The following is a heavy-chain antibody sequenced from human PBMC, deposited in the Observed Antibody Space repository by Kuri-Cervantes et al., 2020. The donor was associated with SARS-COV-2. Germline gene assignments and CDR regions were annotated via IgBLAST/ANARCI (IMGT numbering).Heavy chain of an antibody. CDR2: ISAYNGNT. V-gene: IGHV1-18*01. Sequence: ASVKVSCKAAGGTFSSYAISWVRQAPGQGLEWMGWISAYNGNTNYAQKLQCRVTMTTATSTKTAYKELRSRRSDDTAVYYCARALFGQLTPSWTNDYWGQGTLVTVSS. J-gene: IGHJ4*02. D-gene: IGHD2-2*01. CDR3: ARALFGQLTPSWTNDY. CDR1: GGTFSSYA.